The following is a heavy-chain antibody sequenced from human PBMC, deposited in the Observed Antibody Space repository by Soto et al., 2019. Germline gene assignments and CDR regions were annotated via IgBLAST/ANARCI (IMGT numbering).Heavy chain of an antibody. V-gene: IGHV3-23*01. J-gene: IGHJ4*02. Sequence: EVQLLESGGGLVRPGGSLTLSCAASGFTFSNYAMSWVRQAPGKGLEWVSGISGGGFSTYYADSVKGRFTISRDNSKNTLDLQKNSLRAEDTAVYYWAKGDGSGWFYDFDYWGQGTLVTVSS. CDR1: GFTFSNYA. D-gene: IGHD6-19*01. CDR2: ISGGGFST. CDR3: AKGDGSGWFYDFDY.